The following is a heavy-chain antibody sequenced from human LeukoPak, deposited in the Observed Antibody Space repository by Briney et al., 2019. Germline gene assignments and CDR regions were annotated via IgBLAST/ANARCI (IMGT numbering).Heavy chain of an antibody. CDR3: ARAMVRGVYYFDY. CDR1: GFTFSSYE. J-gene: IGHJ4*02. V-gene: IGHV3-48*03. Sequence: GGSLRLSCAASGFTFSSYEMNWVCQAPGKGLEWVSYISSSGSTIYYADSVKGRFTISRDNAKNSLYLQMNSLRAEDTAVYYCARAMVRGVYYFDYWGQGTLVTVSS. CDR2: ISSSGSTI. D-gene: IGHD3-10*01.